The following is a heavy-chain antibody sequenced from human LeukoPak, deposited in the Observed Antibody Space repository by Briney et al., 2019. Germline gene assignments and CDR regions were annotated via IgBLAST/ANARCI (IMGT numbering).Heavy chain of an antibody. CDR1: GGSISSGFYY. CDR3: ARRQDGHDY. V-gene: IGHV4-61*02. J-gene: IGHJ4*02. Sequence: SETLSLTCTVSGGSISSGFYYWSWIRQPAGKGLEWIGRIYTSGSTNYIPSLRSRVKISVDTSKNQFSLKLSSVTAADTAVYYCARRQDGHDYWGQGTLVTVSS. CDR2: IYTSGST.